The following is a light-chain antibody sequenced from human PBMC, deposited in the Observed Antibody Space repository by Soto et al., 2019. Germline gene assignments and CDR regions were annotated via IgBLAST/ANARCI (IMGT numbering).Light chain of an antibody. Sequence: DIQMTQSPSTLSAAVGDRVTITCRASRSISNWLAWYQQRPGIAPKLLIYDASSLESGVPSRFSGSGSGTEFTLTISSLQPDDFATYYCQQYNSYSGWTFGQGTKVDIK. CDR1: RSISNW. CDR3: QQYNSYSGWT. J-gene: IGKJ1*01. V-gene: IGKV1-5*01. CDR2: DAS.